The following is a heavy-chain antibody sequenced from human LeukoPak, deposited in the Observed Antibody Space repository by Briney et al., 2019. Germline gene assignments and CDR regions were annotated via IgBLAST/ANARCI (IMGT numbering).Heavy chain of an antibody. V-gene: IGHV1-18*01. Sequence: ASVKVSCKASGYTFTSYGISWVRQAPGQGLEWMGCISAYNGNTNYAQKLQGRVTMTTDTSTSTAYMELRSLRSDDTAVYYCARDHRGIAVAGNSFDYWGQGTLVTVSS. CDR1: GYTFTSYG. CDR2: ISAYNGNT. J-gene: IGHJ4*02. CDR3: ARDHRGIAVAGNSFDY. D-gene: IGHD6-19*01.